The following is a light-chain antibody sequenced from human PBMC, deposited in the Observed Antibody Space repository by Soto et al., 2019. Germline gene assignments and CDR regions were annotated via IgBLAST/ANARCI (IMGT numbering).Light chain of an antibody. V-gene: IGLV4-69*01. CDR1: SGHSSYA. CDR2: LISDGSH. Sequence: QPVLTQSPSASASLGASVKLTCTLSSGHSSYAIAWHQQQPEKGPRYLMKLISDGSHSKGDGIPDRFSGSSSGAERYLTISSLQSEDEADYYCQTWGTGTHVVFGGGTKLTVL. J-gene: IGLJ2*01. CDR3: QTWGTGTHVV.